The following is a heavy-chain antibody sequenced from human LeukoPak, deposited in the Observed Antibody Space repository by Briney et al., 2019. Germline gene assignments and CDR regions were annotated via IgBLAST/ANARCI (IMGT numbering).Heavy chain of an antibody. CDR1: GGSISSYY. Sequence: PSETLSLTCTVSGGSISSYYWSWIRQPAGKGLEWIGRIYTSGSTNYNPSLKSRVTMSVDTSKNQFSLKLSSVTAADTAVYYCAGERYSSGWGAFDIWGPGTMVTVSS. CDR3: AGERYSSGWGAFDI. J-gene: IGHJ3*02. CDR2: IYTSGST. V-gene: IGHV4-4*07. D-gene: IGHD6-19*01.